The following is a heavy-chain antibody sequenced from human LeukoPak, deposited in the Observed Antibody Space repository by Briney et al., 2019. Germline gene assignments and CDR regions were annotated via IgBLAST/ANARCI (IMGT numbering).Heavy chain of an antibody. D-gene: IGHD3-22*01. Sequence: ASVKVSCKASGYTFTSYGISWVRQAPGQGLEWMGWISAYNGNTNYAQKLQGRVTMTTDTSTSTAYMELRSLRSDDTAVYYCARDLPSHYLNYYDSSGYYLEYFQHWGQGTLVTVSS. CDR3: ARDLPSHYLNYYDSSGYYLEYFQH. J-gene: IGHJ1*01. CDR2: ISAYNGNT. CDR1: GYTFTSYG. V-gene: IGHV1-18*01.